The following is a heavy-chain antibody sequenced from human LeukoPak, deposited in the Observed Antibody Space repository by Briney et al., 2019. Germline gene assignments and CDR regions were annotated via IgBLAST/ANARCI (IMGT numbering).Heavy chain of an antibody. CDR3: AKDGEWLSGGYYFDY. CDR2: ISGSGGST. J-gene: IGHJ4*02. Sequence: QPGGSLRLSCAASGFTVSSNYMSWVRQAPGEGLEWVSAISGSGGSTYYADSVKGRFTISRDNSKNTLYLQMNSLRAEDTAVYYCAKDGEWLSGGYYFDYWGQGTLVTVSS. D-gene: IGHD3-3*01. CDR1: GFTVSSNY. V-gene: IGHV3-23*01.